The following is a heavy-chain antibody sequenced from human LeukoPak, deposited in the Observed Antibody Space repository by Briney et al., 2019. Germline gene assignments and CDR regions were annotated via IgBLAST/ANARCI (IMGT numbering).Heavy chain of an antibody. J-gene: IGHJ4*02. D-gene: IGHD7-27*01. Sequence: GGSLRLSCAASGFMFGSYSMNWVRQAPGKGLEWVSYISGGSGATLYPDSVKGRFTISRDIAKNSVYLQMNSLRDDDTAVYYCARHHTWGFDYWGQGVLVTVSS. CDR3: ARHHTWGFDY. V-gene: IGHV3-48*02. CDR1: GFMFGSYS. CDR2: ISGGSGAT.